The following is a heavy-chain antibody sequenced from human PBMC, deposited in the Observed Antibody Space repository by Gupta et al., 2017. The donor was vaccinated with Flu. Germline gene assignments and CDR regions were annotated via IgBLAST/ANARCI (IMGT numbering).Heavy chain of an antibody. D-gene: IGHD6-19*01. CDR2: ISPDNGGT. Sequence: KASGYTFSDYNIHWVRQAPGQGLEWMGWISPDNGGTNYAQKFQGRFTMTRDTSISTVYMDLGSLRSDDTAVYYCTRDLGYSSGWYFWGGGTLVTGSS. J-gene: IGHJ4*01. CDR1: GYTFSDYN. V-gene: IGHV1-2*02. CDR3: TRDLGYSSGWYF.